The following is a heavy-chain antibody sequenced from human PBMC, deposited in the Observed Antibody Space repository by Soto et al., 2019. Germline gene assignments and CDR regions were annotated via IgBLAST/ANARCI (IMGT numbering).Heavy chain of an antibody. CDR1: GFTFSSYW. CDR3: ARGYTIFGVVTYYYYGMYV. CDR2: IKQDGSEK. J-gene: IGHJ6*02. V-gene: IGHV3-7*01. D-gene: IGHD3-3*01. Sequence: GESLKISCAASGFTFSSYWMSWVRQAPGKGLEWVANIKQDGSEKYYVDSVKGRFTISRDNAKNSLYLQMNSLRAEDTAVYYCARGYTIFGVVTYYYYGMYVWGQGTTVTVSS.